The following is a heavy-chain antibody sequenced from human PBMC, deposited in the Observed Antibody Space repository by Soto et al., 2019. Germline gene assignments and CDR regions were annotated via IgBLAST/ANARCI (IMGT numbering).Heavy chain of an antibody. CDR1: GYTFTSYG. V-gene: IGHV1-18*01. CDR3: ARISGYSGYENYYGMDV. CDR2: ISAYNGNT. D-gene: IGHD5-12*01. Sequence: ASVKVSCKASGYTFTSYGISWVRQAPGQGLEWMGWISAYNGNTNYAQKLQGRVTMTTDTSTSTAYMELRSLRSDDTAVYYCARISGYSGYENYYGMDVWGQGTTVTVSS. J-gene: IGHJ6*02.